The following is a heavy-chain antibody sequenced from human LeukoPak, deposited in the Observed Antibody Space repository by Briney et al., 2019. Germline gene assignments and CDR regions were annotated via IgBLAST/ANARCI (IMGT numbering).Heavy chain of an antibody. J-gene: IGHJ4*02. Sequence: GGSLRLSCAASGFTFSIYGMDWVRQAPGKGLEWVAFIRYDGGNKYYVDSVKGRFTISRDNSKNTLYLQMNSLRAEDTAVYYCAKDSGSRAVAAPFDKWGQGTLVTVSP. V-gene: IGHV3-30*02. D-gene: IGHD6-19*01. CDR2: IRYDGGNK. CDR1: GFTFSIYG. CDR3: AKDSGSRAVAAPFDK.